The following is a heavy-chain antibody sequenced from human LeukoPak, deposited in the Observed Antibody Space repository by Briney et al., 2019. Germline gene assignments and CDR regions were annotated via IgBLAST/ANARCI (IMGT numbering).Heavy chain of an antibody. CDR3: ARHKDPTLGEYSSSWYVGYYFDY. CDR1: GGSISSSSYY. CDR2: IYYSGST. D-gene: IGHD6-13*01. Sequence: SETLSLTCTVSGGSISSSSYYWGWIRQPPGKGLEWIGSIYYSGSTYYNPSLKSRVTISVDTSKNQFSLKLSSVTAADTAVYYCARHKDPTLGEYSSSWYVGYYFDYWGQGTLVTVSS. J-gene: IGHJ4*02. V-gene: IGHV4-39*01.